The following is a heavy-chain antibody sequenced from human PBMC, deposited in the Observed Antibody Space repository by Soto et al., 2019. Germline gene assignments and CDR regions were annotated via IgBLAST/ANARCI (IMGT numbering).Heavy chain of an antibody. CDR3: ARDLFIKYSSSPGT. V-gene: IGHV3-30-3*01. CDR1: GFTFSSYA. D-gene: IGHD6-19*01. J-gene: IGHJ5*02. Sequence: GSLRLSCAASGFTFSSYAMHWVRQAPGKGLEWVAVISYDGSNKYYADSVKGRFTISRDNSKNTLYLQMNSLRAEDTAVYYCARDLFIKYSSSPGTWGQGTLVTV. CDR2: ISYDGSNK.